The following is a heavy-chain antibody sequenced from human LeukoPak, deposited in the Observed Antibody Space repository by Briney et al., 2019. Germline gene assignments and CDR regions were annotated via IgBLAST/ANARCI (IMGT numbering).Heavy chain of an antibody. D-gene: IGHD3-10*01. Sequence: SETRSLTCTVSGYSISSGYYWGWIRQPPGKGLEWIGSIYHSGTTYYNPSLKGRVTISVDTSKNQFSLKLTSVTATDTAVYYCARAVLYWSPGTLVTVSS. CDR1: GYSISSGYY. J-gene: IGHJ4*02. CDR3: ARAVLY. CDR2: IYHSGTT. V-gene: IGHV4-38-2*02.